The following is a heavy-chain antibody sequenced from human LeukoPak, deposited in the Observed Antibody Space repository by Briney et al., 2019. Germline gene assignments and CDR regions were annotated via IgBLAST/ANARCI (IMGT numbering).Heavy chain of an antibody. CDR2: IYYSGST. CDR1: GGSISSYY. V-gene: IGHV4-59*01. J-gene: IGHJ3*02. CDR3: ATGELVPHAFDI. D-gene: IGHD6-6*01. Sequence: PSETLSLTCTVSGGSISSYYWSWIRQPPGKGLEWIGYIYYSGSTNYNPSLKSRVTISVDTSKNQFSLKLSSVTAADTAVYYCATGELVPHAFDIWGQGTMVTVSS.